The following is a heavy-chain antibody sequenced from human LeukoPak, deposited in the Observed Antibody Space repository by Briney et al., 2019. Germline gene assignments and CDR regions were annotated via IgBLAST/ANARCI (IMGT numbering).Heavy chain of an antibody. V-gene: IGHV3-11*06. CDR1: GFTFRDYY. Sequence: GGSLRLSCAASGFTFRDYYMSWIRQAPGKGLEWVSFISTRDSSSHTNYAESVRGRFTISRDDGQNSLYLQMNSLRAEDTALYSCATLRDYAWTHWGQGTLVTVSS. D-gene: IGHD4-17*01. CDR2: ISTRDSSSHT. J-gene: IGHJ4*02. CDR3: ATLRDYAWTH.